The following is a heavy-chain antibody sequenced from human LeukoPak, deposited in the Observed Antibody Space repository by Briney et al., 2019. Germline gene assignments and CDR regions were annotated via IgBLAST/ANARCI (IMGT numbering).Heavy chain of an antibody. V-gene: IGHV3-53*01. Sequence: PGGSLRLSCAASGFTVSSNYMSWVRQAPGKGLEWVSVIYSGGSTYYADSVKGRFTISRDNSKNTLYLQMNSLRAEDTAVYYCARGDYGDYGGDYYGMDVWGQGTTVTVSS. D-gene: IGHD4-17*01. CDR3: ARGDYGDYGGDYYGMDV. J-gene: IGHJ6*02. CDR2: IYSGGST. CDR1: GFTVSSNY.